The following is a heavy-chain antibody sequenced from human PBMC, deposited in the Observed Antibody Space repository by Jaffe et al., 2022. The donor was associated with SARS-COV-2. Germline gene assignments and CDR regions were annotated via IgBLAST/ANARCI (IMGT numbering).Heavy chain of an antibody. Sequence: QVQLQESGPGLVKPSQTLSLTCTVSGGSISSGSYYWSWIRQPAGKGLEWIGRIYTSGSTNYNPSLKSRVTISVDTSKNQFSLKLSSVTAADTAVYYCARDLSDSSGYYLFKHWGQGTLVTVSS. CDR1: GGSISSGSYY. J-gene: IGHJ1*01. V-gene: IGHV4-61*02. CDR2: IYTSGST. D-gene: IGHD3-22*01. CDR3: ARDLSDSSGYYLFKH.